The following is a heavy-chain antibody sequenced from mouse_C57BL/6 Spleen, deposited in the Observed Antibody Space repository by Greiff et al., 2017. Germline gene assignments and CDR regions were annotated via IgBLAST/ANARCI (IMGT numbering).Heavy chain of an antibody. D-gene: IGHD1-1*01. CDR3: ARLYYYGSSYDYYAMDY. V-gene: IGHV1-81*01. CDR2: IYPRSGNP. J-gene: IGHJ4*01. Sequence: QVQLQQSGAELARPGASVKLSCKASGYTFTSYGISWVKQRTGQGLEWIGEIYPRSGNPYYNEKFKGKATLTADKSSSTAYMELRSLTSEDSAVYFCARLYYYGSSYDYYAMDYWGQGTSGTVSS. CDR1: GYTFTSYG.